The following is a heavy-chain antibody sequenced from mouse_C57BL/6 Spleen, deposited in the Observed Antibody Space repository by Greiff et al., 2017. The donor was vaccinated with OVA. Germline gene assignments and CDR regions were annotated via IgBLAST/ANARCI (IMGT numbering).Heavy chain of an antibody. J-gene: IGHJ2*01. CDR2: LDPSDSET. V-gene: IGHV1-52*01. CDR3: ARWWFDD. CDR1: GYTFTSYW. D-gene: IGHD1-1*02. Sequence: QVQLKQPGAELVRPGSSVKLSCKASGYTFTSYWMHWVKQRPIKGLEWIGNLDPSDSETHYNQKFKDTAPLTVDKSSSTAYMHLSILTSDDSAGYYCARWWFDDWGQGTTLTVSS.